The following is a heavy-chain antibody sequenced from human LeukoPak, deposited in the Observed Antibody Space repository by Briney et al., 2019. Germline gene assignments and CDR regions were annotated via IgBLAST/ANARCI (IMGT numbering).Heavy chain of an antibody. J-gene: IGHJ6*02. V-gene: IGHV3-23*01. CDR1: GFTFSSYA. CDR3: AKDMVVVTSLVYYYGMDV. CDR2: ISGSGGST. Sequence: GGSLRLSCAASGFTFSSYAMSWVRQAPGKGLEWVSAISGSGGSTYYADSVKGRFTISRDNSKNTLYLQMNSLRAEDTDVYYCAKDMVVVTSLVYYYGMDVRGQGTTVTVSS. D-gene: IGHD2-21*02.